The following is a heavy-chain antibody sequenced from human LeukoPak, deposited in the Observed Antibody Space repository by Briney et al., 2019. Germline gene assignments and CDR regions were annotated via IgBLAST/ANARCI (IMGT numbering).Heavy chain of an antibody. D-gene: IGHD3-10*01. V-gene: IGHV4-34*01. CDR1: GGSFSGYY. CDR2: INHSGST. Sequence: SETLSLTCAVYGGSFSGYYWSWIRQPPGKGLEWIGEINHSGSTNYNPSLKGRVTISVDTSKNQFSLKLSSVTAADTAVYYCARHGFGGSDYWGQGTLVTVSS. J-gene: IGHJ4*02. CDR3: ARHGFGGSDY.